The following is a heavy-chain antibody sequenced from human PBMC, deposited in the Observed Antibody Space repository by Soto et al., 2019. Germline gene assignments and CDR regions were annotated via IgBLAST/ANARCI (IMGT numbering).Heavy chain of an antibody. D-gene: IGHD4-17*01. CDR3: TRRSDYINYYGMDV. J-gene: IGHJ6*02. Sequence: EVQLVESGGGLVQPGGSLKLSCAASGFTFSGSAMHWVRQASGKGLEWVGRIRSKANSYATAYAASVKGRFTISRDDSKNTAYLEMNSLNTEDTAVYYCTRRSDYINYYGMDVWGQGTTVTVSS. CDR2: IRSKANSYAT. CDR1: GFTFSGSA. V-gene: IGHV3-73*02.